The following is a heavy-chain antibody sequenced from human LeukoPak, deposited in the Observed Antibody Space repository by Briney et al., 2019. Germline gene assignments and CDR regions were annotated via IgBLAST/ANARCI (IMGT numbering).Heavy chain of an antibody. Sequence: GGSLRLSCAASGFTFSTYSMNWARQAPGKGLEGVSYISSSSSTIYYADSVKGRFTISRDNAKNSLYLQMNSLRAEDTAVYYCARGGSPDYGDYNWFDPWGQGTLVTVSS. V-gene: IGHV3-48*01. CDR1: GFTFSTYS. D-gene: IGHD4-17*01. CDR3: ARGGSPDYGDYNWFDP. J-gene: IGHJ5*02. CDR2: ISSSSSTI.